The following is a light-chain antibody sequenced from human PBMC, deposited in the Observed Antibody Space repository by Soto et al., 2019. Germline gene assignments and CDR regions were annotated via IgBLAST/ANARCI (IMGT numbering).Light chain of an antibody. CDR2: DDN. CDR1: SSDVGNYNL. CDR3: CSYAGSSIGV. Sequence: QSALTQPASVSGSPGQSITISCTGTSSDVGNYNLVSWYQQHPGKVPKFMIYDDNRRPSGISNRFSGSKSGNTAFLTISGLQGEDEADYYCCSYAGSSIGVFGGGTKLTVL. V-gene: IGLV2-23*01. J-gene: IGLJ3*02.